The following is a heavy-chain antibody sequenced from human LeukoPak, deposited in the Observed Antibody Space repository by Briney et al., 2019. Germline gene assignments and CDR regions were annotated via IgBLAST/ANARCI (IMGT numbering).Heavy chain of an antibody. J-gene: IGHJ4*02. D-gene: IGHD4-17*01. CDR2: MNPNSGNT. CDR3: ARGLGYGDLTFDY. Sequence: ASVKVSCKASGGTFSSYAISWVRQATGQGLEWMGWMNPNSGNTGYAQKFQGRVTMTRNTSISTAYMELSSLRSEDTAVYYCARGLGYGDLTFDYWGQGTLVTVSS. CDR1: GGTFSSYA. V-gene: IGHV1-8*02.